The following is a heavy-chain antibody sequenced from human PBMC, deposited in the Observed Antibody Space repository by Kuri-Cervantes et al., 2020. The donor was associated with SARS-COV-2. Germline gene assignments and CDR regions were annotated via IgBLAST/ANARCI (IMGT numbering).Heavy chain of an antibody. D-gene: IGHD3-16*01. CDR2: ISSDGTKT. CDR1: GFGFSGYP. CDR3: AKSWGRHYFDY. Sequence: GGSLRLSCAASGFGFSGYPVHWVRQAPGKGLEWVAVISSDGTKTYYTDSVKGRFTISRDKSKNSLDLQMNSLRAEDTAVYYCAKSWGRHYFDYWGQGTLVTVSS. V-gene: IGHV3-30*07. J-gene: IGHJ4*02.